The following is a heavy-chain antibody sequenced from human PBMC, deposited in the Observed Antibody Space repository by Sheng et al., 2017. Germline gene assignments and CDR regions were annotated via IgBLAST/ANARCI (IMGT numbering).Heavy chain of an antibody. CDR2: ISSSSSTI. Sequence: EVQLVESGGGLVQPGGSLRLSCAASGFTFSSYSMNWVRQAPGKGLEWVSYISSSSSTIYYADSVKGRFTISRDNAKNSLYLQMNSLRAEDTAVYYCXRDLYYYDSSGYDYWGREPWSPSPQ. V-gene: IGHV3-48*01. D-gene: IGHD3-22*01. J-gene: IGHJ4*02. CDR1: GFTFSSYS. CDR3: XRDLYYYDSSGYDY.